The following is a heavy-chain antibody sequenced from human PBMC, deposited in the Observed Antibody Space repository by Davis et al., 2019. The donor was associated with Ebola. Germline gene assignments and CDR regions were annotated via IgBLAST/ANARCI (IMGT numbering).Heavy chain of an antibody. V-gene: IGHV3-7*03. J-gene: IGHJ4*02. CDR3: VKDIGWAMSP. Sequence: PGGSLRLSCAASGFTFSNYWMTWVRQAPEKGLEWVGKIKYDGSEKYYLDSVKGRFTISRDNDRNSLFLQMNNLRAEDTAVYYCVKDIGWAMSPWGQGTLVTVSS. CDR1: GFTFSNYW. CDR2: IKYDGSEK. D-gene: IGHD6-19*01.